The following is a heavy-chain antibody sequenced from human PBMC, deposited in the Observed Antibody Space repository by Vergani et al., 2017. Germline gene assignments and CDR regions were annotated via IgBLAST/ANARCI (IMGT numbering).Heavy chain of an antibody. CDR1: GYSISSGYY. CDR3: AXAGLRTYYYDSSGYYEQPNWFDP. V-gene: IGHV4-38-2*02. Sequence: QVQLQESGPGLVKPSETLSLTCTVSGYSISSGYYWGWIRQPPGKGLEWIGSIYHSGSTYYNPSLKSRVTISVDTSKNQFSLKLSSVTAADTAVYYCAXAGLRTYYYDSSGYYEQPNWFDPWGQGTLVTVSS. CDR2: IYHSGST. D-gene: IGHD3-22*01. J-gene: IGHJ5*02.